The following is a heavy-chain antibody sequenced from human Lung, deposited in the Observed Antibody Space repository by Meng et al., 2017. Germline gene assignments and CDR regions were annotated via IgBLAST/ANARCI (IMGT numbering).Heavy chain of an antibody. CDR1: GGSISGSY. CDR3: ARERHSTIIRGVIDF. D-gene: IGHD3-10*01. V-gene: IGHV4-34*01. Sequence: QVQLQPWGAGLLTPSENLSLPCAVYGGSISGSYWSWIRQSPAKGLEWIGKINHGGSTNYNPSLESRVTISVDTPKNQFSLRLTSMTVADTAVYYCARERHSTIIRGVIDFWGQGALVTVSS. CDR2: INHGGST. J-gene: IGHJ4*02.